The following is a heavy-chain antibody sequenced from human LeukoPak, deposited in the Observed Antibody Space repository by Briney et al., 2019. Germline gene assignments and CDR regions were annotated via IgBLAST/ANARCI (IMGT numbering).Heavy chain of an antibody. Sequence: SETLFLTCTVSGGSISSSSYYWGWIRQPPGKGLEWIGSIYYTGSTYYNPSLKSRVAMSVDASKNQFSLKLSSVTAADTAVYYCARHHPFWSGYVYYLDYWGQGTLVTVSS. CDR2: IYYTGST. CDR3: ARHHPFWSGYVYYLDY. J-gene: IGHJ4*02. CDR1: GGSISSSSYY. D-gene: IGHD3-3*01. V-gene: IGHV4-39*01.